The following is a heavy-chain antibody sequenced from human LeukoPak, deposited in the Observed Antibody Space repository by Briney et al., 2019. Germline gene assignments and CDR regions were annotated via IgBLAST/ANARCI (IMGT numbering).Heavy chain of an antibody. J-gene: IGHJ4*02. CDR3: ARDLYDSSDY. V-gene: IGHV4-59*11. CDR2: TYYSGST. CDR1: GGSISSHY. Sequence: SETLSLTCTVSGGSISSHYWSWIRQPPGKGLEWIGYTYYSGSTNYNPSLKSRVTISVDTSKNQFSLKLSSVTAADTAVYYCARDLYDSSDYWGQGTLVTVSS. D-gene: IGHD3-22*01.